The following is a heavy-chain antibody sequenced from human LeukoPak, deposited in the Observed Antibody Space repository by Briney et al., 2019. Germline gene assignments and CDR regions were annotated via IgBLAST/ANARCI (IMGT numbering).Heavy chain of an antibody. CDR1: GFAFITYA. CDR3: AKNQYRSFDY. D-gene: IGHD5-18*01. CDR2: ITDGGGYT. Sequence: GGSLRLSCAASGFAFITYAMTWVRQAPGKGLEWVSGITDGGGYTYYADSVKGRFTISRDNSKNTLYLQMNSLRAEDTAVYYCAKNQYRSFDYWGQGTLVTVSS. J-gene: IGHJ4*02. V-gene: IGHV3-23*01.